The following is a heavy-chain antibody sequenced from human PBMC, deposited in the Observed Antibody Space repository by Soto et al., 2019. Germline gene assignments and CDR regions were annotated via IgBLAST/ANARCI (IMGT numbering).Heavy chain of an antibody. CDR3: AKLYWNPRYFEY. V-gene: IGHV3-23*01. D-gene: IGHD1-1*01. CDR1: GFTFSSVA. CDR2: ISDSGGST. Sequence: AVSLSLSCTASGFTFSSVAMACIRQAPGKGREVVSSISDSGGSTDYADSVKGRFTSCRDDPWNTLYLQMKSLRADDSAVYYCAKLYWNPRYFEYWGQGTRVTVSS. J-gene: IGHJ4*02.